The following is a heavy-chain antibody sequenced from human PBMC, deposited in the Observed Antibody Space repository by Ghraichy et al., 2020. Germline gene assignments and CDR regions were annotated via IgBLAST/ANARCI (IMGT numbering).Heavy chain of an antibody. CDR1: GYTFTSYA. J-gene: IGHJ4*02. D-gene: IGHD3-3*01. Sequence: ASVKVSCKASGYTFTSYAISWVRQAPGQGLEWMGWISAYNGNTNYAQKLQGRVTMTTDTSTSTAYMELRSLRSDDTAVYYCARDTSAIFGVGSFDYWGQGPLVTVSS. CDR3: ARDTSAIFGVGSFDY. CDR2: ISAYNGNT. V-gene: IGHV1-18*01.